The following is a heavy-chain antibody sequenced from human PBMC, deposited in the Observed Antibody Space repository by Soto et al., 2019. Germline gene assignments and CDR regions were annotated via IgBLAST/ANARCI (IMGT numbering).Heavy chain of an antibody. J-gene: IGHJ5*02. CDR1: GYTFTSYD. CDR3: ARGYGIRTDIVVVPAAMANWFDP. CDR2: MNPNSGNT. V-gene: IGHV1-8*01. Sequence: QVQLVQSGAEVKKPGASVKVSCKASGYTFTSYDINWVRQATGQGLEWMGWMNPNSGNTGYAQKFQGRVTMTRNTSISTAYMELSSLRSEDTAVYYCARGYGIRTDIVVVPAAMANWFDPWGQGTLVTVSS. D-gene: IGHD2-2*01.